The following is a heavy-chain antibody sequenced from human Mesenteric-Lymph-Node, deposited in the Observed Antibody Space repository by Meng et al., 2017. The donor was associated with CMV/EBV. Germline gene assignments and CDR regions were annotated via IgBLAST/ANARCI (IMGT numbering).Heavy chain of an antibody. CDR2: IYSGGSST. V-gene: IGHV3-23*03. J-gene: IGHJ4*02. CDR1: GFTFSSYA. Sequence: LSLTCAASGFTFSSYAMSWVRQAPGKGLEWVSVIYSGGSSTYYADSVKGRFTISRDNSKNTLYLQMNSLRAEDTAVYYCAKDLFLGYCSSTSCPRFDYWGQGTLVTVSS. D-gene: IGHD2-2*01. CDR3: AKDLFLGYCSSTSCPRFDY.